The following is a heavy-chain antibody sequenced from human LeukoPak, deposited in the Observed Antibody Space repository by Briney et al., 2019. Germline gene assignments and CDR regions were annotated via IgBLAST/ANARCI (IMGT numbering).Heavy chain of an antibody. CDR3: AKEDYSNFPFGYFDY. CDR2: ISGSGGST. V-gene: IGHV3-23*01. CDR1: GFTFSSYA. D-gene: IGHD4-11*01. Sequence: PGGSLRLSCAASGFTFSSYAMSRVRQAPGKGLEWVSAISGSGGSTYYADSVKGRFTISRNNSKNTLYLQMNSLRAEDTAVYYCAKEDYSNFPFGYFDYWGQGTLVTVSS. J-gene: IGHJ4*02.